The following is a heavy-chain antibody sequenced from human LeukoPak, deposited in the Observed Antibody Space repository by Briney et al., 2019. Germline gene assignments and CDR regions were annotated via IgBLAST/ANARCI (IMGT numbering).Heavy chain of an antibody. V-gene: IGHV4-34*01. Sequence: SETLSLTCAVYVGSFSGYYWSWIRQPPGKGLEWIGEINHSGSTNYNPSLKSRVTISVDTSKNQFSLKLSSVTAADTAVYYCARGTDYDYYYYYMDVWGKGTTVTVSS. D-gene: IGHD4-17*01. CDR1: VGSFSGYY. CDR3: ARGTDYDYYYYYMDV. CDR2: INHSGST. J-gene: IGHJ6*03.